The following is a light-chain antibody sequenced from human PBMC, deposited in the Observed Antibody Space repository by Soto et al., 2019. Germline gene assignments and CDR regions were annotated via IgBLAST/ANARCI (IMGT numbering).Light chain of an antibody. CDR1: KIGSKR. V-gene: IGLV3-21*04. J-gene: IGLJ1*01. CDR2: YDS. Sequence: SYELTQPPSVSVAPEKTARLTCGGDKIGSKRVHWYRQKPGQAPVLVIYYDSDWPSGIAERFSGSNSGNTATLTINRVEAGDEDDYYCQVWDITTDHYVFGTGTKVTVL. CDR3: QVWDITTDHYV.